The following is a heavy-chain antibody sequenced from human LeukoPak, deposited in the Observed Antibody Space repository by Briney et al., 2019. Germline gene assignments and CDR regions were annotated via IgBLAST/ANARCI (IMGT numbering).Heavy chain of an antibody. CDR1: GGTFSSYT. Sequence: SVKVSCKASGGTFSSYTISWVRQAPGQGLEWMGRIIPILGIANYAQKFQGRVTITADKSTSTAYMELSSLRPEDTSVYYCARGPPVGWVVVPAANDDYWGQGTLVTVSS. D-gene: IGHD2-2*01. J-gene: IGHJ4*02. V-gene: IGHV1-69*02. CDR2: IIPILGIA. CDR3: ARGPPVGWVVVPAANDDY.